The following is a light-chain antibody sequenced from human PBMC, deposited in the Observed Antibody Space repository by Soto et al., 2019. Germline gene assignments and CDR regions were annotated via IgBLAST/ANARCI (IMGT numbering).Light chain of an antibody. CDR2: GAS. CDR3: QQYNSWFRT. CDR1: QSVSSN. V-gene: IGKV3-15*01. Sequence: EIVMTQSPATLSVSPGERATLSCRARQSVSSNLAWYQQKPGQAPRLLIYGASTRATGIPARFSGSGSGTEFTLTISRLQPEDFAVYYCQQYNSWFRTFGKGPKVEIK. J-gene: IGKJ1*01.